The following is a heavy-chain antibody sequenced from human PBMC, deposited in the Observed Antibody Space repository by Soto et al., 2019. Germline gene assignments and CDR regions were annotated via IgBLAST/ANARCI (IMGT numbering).Heavy chain of an antibody. V-gene: IGHV1-18*01. J-gene: IGHJ4*02. CDR1: GYTFTSYG. CDR2: ISAYNGNT. Sequence: ASVKVSCKASGYTFTSYGISWVRQAPGQGLEWMGWISAYNGNTNYAQKLQGGVTMTTDTSTSTAYMELRSLRSDDTAVYYCARSERIAMVRGVIIPYYFDYWGQGTLVTVSS. CDR3: ARSERIAMVRGVIIPYYFDY. D-gene: IGHD3-10*01.